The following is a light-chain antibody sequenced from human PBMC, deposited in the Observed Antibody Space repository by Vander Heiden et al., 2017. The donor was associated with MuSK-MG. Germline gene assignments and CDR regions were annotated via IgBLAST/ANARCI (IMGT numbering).Light chain of an antibody. V-gene: IGKV3-11*01. CDR2: AAS. Sequence: EIVLTQSPATLSLSPGARATLSCAASPRVGSSFAWYHPNPRPAARLLILAASNRATGVPARFSGSGSGTDFTLTISGREPDDIAVYYCQQRSNWPPGGPCTFGPGTTVDIK. J-gene: IGKJ3*01. CDR1: PRVGSS. CDR3: QQRSNWPPGGPCT.